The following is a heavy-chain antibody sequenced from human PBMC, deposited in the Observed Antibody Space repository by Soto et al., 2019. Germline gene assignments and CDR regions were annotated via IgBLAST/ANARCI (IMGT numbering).Heavy chain of an antibody. Sequence: QVQLVQSGAEVKKPGSSVKVSCKASGGTFSSYAISWVRQAPGQGLEWMGGIIPISGTANYAQKFQGRVTITADESTSTAYMELSSLRSEDTAVYYCARGGNPGSGTYWYFDLWGRGTLVTVSS. D-gene: IGHD2-15*01. CDR3: ARGGNPGSGTYWYFDL. J-gene: IGHJ2*01. CDR2: IIPISGTA. V-gene: IGHV1-69*12. CDR1: GGTFSSYA.